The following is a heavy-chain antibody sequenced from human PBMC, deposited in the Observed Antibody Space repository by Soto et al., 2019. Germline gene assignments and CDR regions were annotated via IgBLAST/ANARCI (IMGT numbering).Heavy chain of an antibody. CDR3: VRDWRDGYDHSFNH. CDR1: GFTFNSYY. CDR2: IKPDGSEK. D-gene: IGHD5-12*01. J-gene: IGHJ4*02. V-gene: IGHV3-7*03. Sequence: EVQLVESGGGLVQPGGSLRLSCAASGFTFNSYYMSWVRQAPGEGLEWVANIKPDGSEKYYVDSVEGRFTIYRDNARNSLYLQMNSLRAEDTAVYYCVRDWRDGYDHSFNHWGQGTPVTVSS.